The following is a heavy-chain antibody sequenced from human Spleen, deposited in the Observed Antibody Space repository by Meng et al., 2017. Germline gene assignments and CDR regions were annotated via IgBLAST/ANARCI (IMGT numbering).Heavy chain of an antibody. V-gene: IGHV1-2*02. D-gene: IGHD4-17*01. J-gene: IGHJ4*02. CDR1: GYTFTGYY. CDR2: INPNIGGT. CDR3: ARGGDYGDYFDY. Sequence: QVHLVQSGAEVKKPGASVKVSCKASGYTFTGYYIHWVRQAPGQGLEWMGWINPNIGGTNSAQKFQGRVTMTRDTSISTAYMELSRLRSDDTAVYYCARGGDYGDYFDYWGQGTLVTVSS.